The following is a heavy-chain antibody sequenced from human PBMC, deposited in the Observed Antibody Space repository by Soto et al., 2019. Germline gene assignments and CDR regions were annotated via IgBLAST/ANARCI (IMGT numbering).Heavy chain of an antibody. Sequence: QVQLVESGGGVVQPGRSLRLSCAASGFTLNTYGMQWVRQAPGRGLEWVAVSWYDGSIKYYADSVKGRFTISRDNSKNTLYLQMNSLRAEDTAVYYCARIDCTGGSCRPYAYYDMDVWGQGTTVTVSS. V-gene: IGHV3-33*01. J-gene: IGHJ6*02. D-gene: IGHD2-15*01. CDR2: SWYDGSIK. CDR3: ARIDCTGGSCRPYAYYDMDV. CDR1: GFTLNTYG.